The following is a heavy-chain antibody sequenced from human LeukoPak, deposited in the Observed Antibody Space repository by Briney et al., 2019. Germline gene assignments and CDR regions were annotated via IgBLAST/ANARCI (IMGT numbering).Heavy chain of an antibody. CDR2: ISSSSSYI. Sequence: GGSLRLSCAASGFTFSSYGMHWVRQAPGKGLEWVSSISSSSSYIYYADSVKGRFTISRDNAKNSLYLQMNSLRAEDTAVYYCARDSLAVVTAIRQNWFDPWGQGTLVTVSS. CDR3: ARDSLAVVTAIRQNWFDP. CDR1: GFTFSSYG. J-gene: IGHJ5*02. V-gene: IGHV3-21*01. D-gene: IGHD2-21*02.